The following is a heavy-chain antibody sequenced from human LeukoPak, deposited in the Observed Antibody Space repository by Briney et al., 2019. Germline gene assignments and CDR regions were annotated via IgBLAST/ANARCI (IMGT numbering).Heavy chain of an antibody. Sequence: GRSLRLSCAASGFTFSDYGMHWVRQAPAKGLEWVAVIWYDGSNKYYADSVKGRFTISRDNSKNTLYLQMNSVRAEDTAVYYCAKALNGLVDYWGQGTLVTVSS. CDR1: GFTFSDYG. CDR3: AKALNGLVDY. V-gene: IGHV3-33*06. CDR2: IWYDGSNK. D-gene: IGHD6-19*01. J-gene: IGHJ4*02.